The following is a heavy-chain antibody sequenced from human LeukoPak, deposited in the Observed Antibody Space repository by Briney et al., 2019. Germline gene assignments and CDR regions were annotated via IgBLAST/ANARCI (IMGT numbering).Heavy chain of an antibody. CDR3: ARGLALYYYGSGSHRFDY. D-gene: IGHD3-10*01. V-gene: IGHV4-4*09. CDR2: MYMSGSA. CDR1: GGSISTYY. J-gene: IGHJ4*02. Sequence: SETLSLTCTVSGGSISTYYWSWIRQPPGKGLEWIGYMYMSGSAYYNLSLKSRVTISVDTSKNQFSLKLSSVTAADTAVYYCARGLALYYYGSGSHRFDYWGQGTLVTVSS.